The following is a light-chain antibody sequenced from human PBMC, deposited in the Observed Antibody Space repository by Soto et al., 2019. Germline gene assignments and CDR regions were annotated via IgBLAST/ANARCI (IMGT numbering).Light chain of an antibody. V-gene: IGKV3-20*01. CDR1: ESVSDNY. CDR2: GAS. J-gene: IGKJ4*01. CDR3: QQYGSSPLT. Sequence: EMVLTQYQGYLSLSPGERATLSCMASESVSDNYLAWNQQRSGQAHRLVIYGASSRASVVPDRFSGSGSGADFTLTISRLEPEDFAVYYCQQYGSSPLTFGGGTKVDIK.